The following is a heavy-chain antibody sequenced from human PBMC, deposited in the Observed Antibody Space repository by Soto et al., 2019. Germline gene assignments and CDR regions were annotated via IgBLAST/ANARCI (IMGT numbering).Heavy chain of an antibody. CDR1: GFTFSSYV. V-gene: IGHV3-15*07. CDR2: IKSQVNGGTP. Sequence: AGFLRLSCAASGFTFSSYVRHWVRQAPGKGLEWVGRIKSQVNGGTPDFAAPVRGRFAISRDDSRRMVDLQMNRLKTEDTAVYYCTTDSYFPSKLVRFDYWGLGTLFTVSS. CDR3: TTDSYFPSKLVRFDY. J-gene: IGHJ4*01. D-gene: IGHD2-21*01.